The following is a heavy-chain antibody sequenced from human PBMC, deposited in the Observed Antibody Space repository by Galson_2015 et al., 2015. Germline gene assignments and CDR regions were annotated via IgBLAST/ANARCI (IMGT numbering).Heavy chain of an antibody. V-gene: IGHV3-49*03. J-gene: IGHJ4*02. Sequence: SLRLSCAGSGFTFGDYAMNWFRQAPGTGLEWVGFIRSKAFGATTEYAASVRGRFTFSRDDSNSIAYLQMNSLKIEDTAVYYCTRDPQISIGRGVMGAAEYWGQGSLVTVSS. D-gene: IGHD3-10*01. CDR2: IRSKAFGATT. CDR1: GFTFGDYA. CDR3: TRDPQISIGRGVMGAAEY.